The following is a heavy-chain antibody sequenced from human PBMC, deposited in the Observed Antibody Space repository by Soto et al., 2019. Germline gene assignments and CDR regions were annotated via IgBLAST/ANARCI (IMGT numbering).Heavy chain of an antibody. CDR2: IRSKAYGGTT. Sequence: GGSLRLSCTASGFTFGDYAMSWFRQAPGKGLEWVGFIRSKAYGGTTEYAASVKGRFTISRDDSKSIAYLQMNSLKTEDTAVYYCTKGVTGTTGSYYGMDVWGQGTTVTSP. D-gene: IGHD1-20*01. J-gene: IGHJ6*02. CDR1: GFTFGDYA. V-gene: IGHV3-49*03. CDR3: TKGVTGTTGSYYGMDV.